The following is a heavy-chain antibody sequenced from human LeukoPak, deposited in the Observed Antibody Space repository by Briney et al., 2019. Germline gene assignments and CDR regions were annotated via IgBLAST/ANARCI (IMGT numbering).Heavy chain of an antibody. V-gene: IGHV3-48*01. J-gene: IGHJ4*02. CDR1: GFTFSSYS. CDR3: ARDEYYDSSGYTS. Sequence: PGGSLRLSCAASGFTFSSYSMTWVRQAPGKGLEWVSYISSSSSTIYYTDSVKGRFTISRDNARNSLYLQMNSLRAEDTAVYYCARDEYYDSSGYTSWGQGTQVTVSS. CDR2: ISSSSSTI. D-gene: IGHD3-22*01.